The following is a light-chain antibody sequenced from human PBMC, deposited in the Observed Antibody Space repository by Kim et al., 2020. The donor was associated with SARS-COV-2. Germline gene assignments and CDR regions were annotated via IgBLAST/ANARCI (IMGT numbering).Light chain of an antibody. CDR1: QSVGTY. CDR3: RQRTNWSPLT. J-gene: IGKJ4*02. V-gene: IGKV3-11*01. CDR2: YAS. Sequence: DIVLTQSPVTLSLSPGERATLSCRASQSVGTYFFSYQQRPGQAPRLLFSYASYSATSVPARFSTSGSSTDFSPLTSSLEPDDFAVYYYRQRTNWSPLTFGGGTKVDIK.